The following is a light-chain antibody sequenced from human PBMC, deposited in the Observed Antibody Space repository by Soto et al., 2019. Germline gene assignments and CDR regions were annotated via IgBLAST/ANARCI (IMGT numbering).Light chain of an antibody. CDR2: GAS. CDR1: QSVSSSY. CDR3: QQRSNWPTT. V-gene: IGKV3D-20*02. J-gene: IGKJ5*01. Sequence: EIVLTQSPGTLSLSPVEIATLSFMSSQSVSSSYLAWYQQKPGQAPRLLIYGASSRATGIPDRFSGSGSGTDFTLTISSLEPEDFAVYYCQQRSNWPTTFGQGTRLEIK.